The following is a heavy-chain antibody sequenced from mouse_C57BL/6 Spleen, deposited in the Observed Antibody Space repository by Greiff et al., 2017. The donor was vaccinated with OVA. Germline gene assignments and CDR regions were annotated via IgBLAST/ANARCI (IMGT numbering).Heavy chain of an antibody. D-gene: IGHD1-1*01. V-gene: IGHV1-22*01. CDR1: GYTFTDYN. CDR2: INPNNGGT. CDR3: ARGVEIYGSSADYAMDY. Sequence: EVQLQQSGPELVKPGASVKMSCKASGYTFTDYNMHWVKQSHGKSLEWIGYINPNNGGTSYNQKFKGKATLTVNKSSSTAYMELRSLTSEDSAVYYCARGVEIYGSSADYAMDYWGQGTSVTVSS. J-gene: IGHJ4*01.